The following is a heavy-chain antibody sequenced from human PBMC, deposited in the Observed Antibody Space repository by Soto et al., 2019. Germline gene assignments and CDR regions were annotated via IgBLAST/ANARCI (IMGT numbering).Heavy chain of an antibody. Sequence: PSETLSLTCLVSGGSVSSNSYYWSWIRQPPGKGLEWIGHSDYSGSTKYNPSLTSRVTISVDTSKNQFSLKVSSVTAADTAVYYCARADRLYCSVSTCYIFDYWGQGTQVTVSS. CDR3: ARADRLYCSVSTCYIFDY. CDR1: GGSVSSNSYY. J-gene: IGHJ4*02. V-gene: IGHV4-61*01. CDR2: SDYSGST. D-gene: IGHD2-2*02.